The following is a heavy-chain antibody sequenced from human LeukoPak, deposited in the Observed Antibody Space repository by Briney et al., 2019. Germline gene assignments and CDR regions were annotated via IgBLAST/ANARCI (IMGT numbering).Heavy chain of an antibody. CDR2: FDPEDGET. J-gene: IGHJ3*02. Sequence: GASVKVSCKVSGYTLTELSMHWVRQAPGKGLEWMGGFDPEDGETIYAQKFQGRVTMTEDTSTDTAYMELSSLRSEDTAVYYCAAYTSSFNAFDIWGQGTMVTVPS. CDR1: GYTLTELS. D-gene: IGHD2-2*02. CDR3: AAYTSSFNAFDI. V-gene: IGHV1-24*01.